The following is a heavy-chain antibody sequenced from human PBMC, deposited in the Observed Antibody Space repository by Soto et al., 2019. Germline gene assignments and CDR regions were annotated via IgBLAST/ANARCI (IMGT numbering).Heavy chain of an antibody. CDR3: ARVRPLAVAGTYFDY. Sequence: SETLSLTCAVYGGSFSGYYWGWIRQPPGKGLEWIGEINHSGSTNYNPSLKSRVTISVDTSKNQFSLKLSSVTAADTAVYYCARVRPLAVAGTYFDYWGQGTLVTAPQ. V-gene: IGHV4-34*01. D-gene: IGHD6-19*01. CDR2: INHSGST. J-gene: IGHJ4*02. CDR1: GGSFSGYY.